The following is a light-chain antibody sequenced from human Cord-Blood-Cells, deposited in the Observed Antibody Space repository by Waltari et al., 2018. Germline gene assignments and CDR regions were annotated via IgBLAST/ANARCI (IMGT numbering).Light chain of an antibody. CDR3: SSYTSSSTKV. CDR2: DVS. CDR1: SSAVGCHNH. Sequence: HSALTHPASVSGSPGQSLSLSCTGTSSAVGCHNHVSWYQQHPGKAPKLMIYDVSNRPSGVSKRFAGSKSGNTASLTISGLQAEDEADYYCSSYTSSSTKVFGGGTKLTVL. J-gene: IGLJ3*02. V-gene: IGLV2-14*01.